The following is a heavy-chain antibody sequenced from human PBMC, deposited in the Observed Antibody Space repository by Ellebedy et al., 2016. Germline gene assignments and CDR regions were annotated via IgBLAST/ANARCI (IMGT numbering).Heavy chain of an antibody. CDR2: IWYDGGNK. V-gene: IGHV3-33*01. Sequence: GESLKISCAASGFTFGSYGMHWVRQAPGKGLEWVAVIWYDGGNKYYADSVKGRFTISRDNSKNTVYLQMNSLRAEDTAVYYCARDSYGYSYGAGVFDLWGQGTMVTVPS. CDR1: GFTFGSYG. J-gene: IGHJ3*01. CDR3: ARDSYGYSYGAGVFDL. D-gene: IGHD5-18*01.